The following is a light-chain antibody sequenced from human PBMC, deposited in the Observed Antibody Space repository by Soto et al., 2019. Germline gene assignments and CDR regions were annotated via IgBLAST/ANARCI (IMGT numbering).Light chain of an antibody. CDR1: SSNIGSNY. CDR3: AAWDDSRSGHVV. CDR2: SNN. J-gene: IGLJ2*01. V-gene: IGLV1-47*02. Sequence: QAVVTQPPSASGTPGQRVTISCSGSSSNIGSNYVYWYQQLPGTAPKLLIYSNNQRPSGVPDRFSGSKSGTSASLAISGLRSEDEADYYCAAWDDSRSGHVVFGGGTKLTVL.